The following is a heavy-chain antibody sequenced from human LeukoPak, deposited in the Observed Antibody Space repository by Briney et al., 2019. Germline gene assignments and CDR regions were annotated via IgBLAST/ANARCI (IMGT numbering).Heavy chain of an antibody. J-gene: IGHJ3*02. CDR1: GGSIGSYY. CDR2: IYTSGST. Sequence: SETLSLTCSVSGGSIGSYYCNWIRQPPGKGLEWIGYIYTSGSTNYNPSLKSRVTMSVDTSKNQVSLKLSSVTAADTAVYYCARGGAAFDMWGKGKMVTVSS. V-gene: IGHV4-4*09. D-gene: IGHD3-16*01. CDR3: ARGGAAFDM.